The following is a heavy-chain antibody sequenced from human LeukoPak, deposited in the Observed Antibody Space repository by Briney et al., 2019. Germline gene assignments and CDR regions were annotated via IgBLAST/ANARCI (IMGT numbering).Heavy chain of an antibody. D-gene: IGHD6-19*01. CDR1: GFTTHYW. CDR3: ARDGVAVAGKTRGVIGY. J-gene: IGHJ4*02. Sequence: GGSLRLSCTASGFTTHYWLNWVRQAPGKGLEWVSYISSSGSTIYYADSVKGRFTISRDNAKNSLYLQMNSLRAEDTAVYYCARDGVAVAGKTRGVIGYWGQGTLVTVSS. V-gene: IGHV3-48*03. CDR2: ISSSGSTI.